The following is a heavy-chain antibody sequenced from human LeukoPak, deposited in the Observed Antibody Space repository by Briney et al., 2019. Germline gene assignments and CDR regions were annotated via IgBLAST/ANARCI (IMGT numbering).Heavy chain of an antibody. J-gene: IGHJ4*02. D-gene: IGHD3-22*01. V-gene: IGHV1-69*05. CDR1: GGTFSSYA. CDR3: ARGESYYYDSSGD. CDR2: IIPIFGTA. Sequence: SVKVSCKASGGTFSSYAISWVRQAPGQRLEWMGGIIPIFGTANYAQKFQGRVTITTDESTSTAYMELSSLRSEDTAVYYCARGESYYYDSSGDWGQGTLVTVSS.